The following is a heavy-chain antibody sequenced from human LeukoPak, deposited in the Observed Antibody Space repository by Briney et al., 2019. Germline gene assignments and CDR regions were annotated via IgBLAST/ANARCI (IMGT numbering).Heavy chain of an antibody. CDR3: AATLVDIVATTVYYYGMDV. Sequence: GGSLRLSCAASGFTVSSNYMSWVRQAPGKGLGWVSVIYSGGSTYYADSVKGRFTISRDNSKNTLYLQMNSLRAEDTAVYYCAATLVDIVATTVYYYGMDVWGQGTTVTVSS. CDR1: GFTVSSNY. CDR2: IYSGGST. J-gene: IGHJ6*02. D-gene: IGHD5-12*01. V-gene: IGHV3-53*01.